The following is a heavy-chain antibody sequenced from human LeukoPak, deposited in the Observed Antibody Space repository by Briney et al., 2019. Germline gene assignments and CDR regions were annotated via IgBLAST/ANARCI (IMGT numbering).Heavy chain of an antibody. CDR2: IKRKTDGGTT. J-gene: IGHJ3*02. CDR3: GTTDRLDAFDI. Sequence: PGGSLRLSSAASGFTFSSAWMSWVRQAPGKGLEWVGRIKRKTDGGTTDYTAPVKGRFTISRDDSKNTVYLQMNSLKTEDTAVYFCGTTDRLDAFDIWGQGTMVTVSS. CDR1: GFTFSSAW. D-gene: IGHD1/OR15-1a*01. V-gene: IGHV3-15*01.